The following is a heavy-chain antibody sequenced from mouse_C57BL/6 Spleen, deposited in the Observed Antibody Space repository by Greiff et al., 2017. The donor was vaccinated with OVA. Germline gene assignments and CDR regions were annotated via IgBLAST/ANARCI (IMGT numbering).Heavy chain of an antibody. CDR2: ISSGSSTI. D-gene: IGHD2-3*01. J-gene: IGHJ3*01. Sequence: EVKLMESGGGLVKPGGSLKLSCAASGFTFSDYGMHWVRQAPEKGLEWVAYISSGSSTIYYADTVKGRFTISRDNAKNTLFLQMTSLRSEDTAMYYCARLYDGYHLFAYWGQGTLVTVSA. V-gene: IGHV5-17*01. CDR3: ARLYDGYHLFAY. CDR1: GFTFSDYG.